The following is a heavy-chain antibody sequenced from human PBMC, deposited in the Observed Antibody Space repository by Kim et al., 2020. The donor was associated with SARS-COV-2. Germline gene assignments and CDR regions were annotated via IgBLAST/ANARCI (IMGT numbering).Heavy chain of an antibody. CDR1: GGSISVYY. V-gene: IGHV4-59*01. J-gene: IGHJ1*01. CDR3: VRDLGYCSTPSCSPMGH. D-gene: IGHD2-2*01. CDR2: ISDIAST. Sequence: SETLSPTCTISGGSISVYYWNWIRQSPGKGLEWIGYISDIASTNYNPSLKSRVTISVDRSKNQFSLSLKSVTAADTALYYCVRDLGYCSTPSCSPMGHWGQGTLVTVSS.